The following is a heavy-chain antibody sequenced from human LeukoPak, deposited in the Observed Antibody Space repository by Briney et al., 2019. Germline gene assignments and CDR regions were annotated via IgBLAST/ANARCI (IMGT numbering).Heavy chain of an antibody. CDR3: ARGGATMGYYYGMDV. D-gene: IGHD5-12*01. V-gene: IGHV4-59*12. CDR2: IYYSGST. CDR1: GGSINSYY. J-gene: IGHJ6*02. Sequence: KPSETLSLTCTVSGGSINSYYWNWIRQPPGKGLELIGYIYYSGSTYYNPSLKSRVTISVDTSKNQFSLKLSSVTAADTAVYYCARGGATMGYYYGMDVWGQGTTVTVSS.